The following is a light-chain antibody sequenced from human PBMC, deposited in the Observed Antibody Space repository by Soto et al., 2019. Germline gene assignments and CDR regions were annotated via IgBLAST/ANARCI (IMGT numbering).Light chain of an antibody. V-gene: IGKV3-15*01. CDR2: GAS. J-gene: IGKJ1*01. CDR1: QSVSSN. CDR3: QQNNNWPRT. Sequence: EIVMTQSPATLSVSPGERATLSCRASQSVSSNLAWYQQKPGQAPRLLIYGASTRATGIPATFSGSGSGTEFTLTISSLQYEDFAVYYCQQNNNWPRTFGQGTKVDIK.